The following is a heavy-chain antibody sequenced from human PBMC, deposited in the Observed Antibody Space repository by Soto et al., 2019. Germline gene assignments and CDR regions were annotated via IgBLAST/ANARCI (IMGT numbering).Heavy chain of an antibody. D-gene: IGHD3-16*02. V-gene: IGHV3-33*01. CDR3: AISYHYVWGSYRPLVY. J-gene: IGHJ4*02. CDR2: IWYDGSNK. CDR1: GFTFSSYG. Sequence: QVQLVESGGGVVQPGRSLRLSCAASGFTFSSYGMHWVRQAPGKGLEWVAVIWYDGSNKYYADSVKGRFTISRDNSKNTLYLQMNSLRAEDTAVYYCAISYHYVWGSYRPLVYWGQGTLVTVSS.